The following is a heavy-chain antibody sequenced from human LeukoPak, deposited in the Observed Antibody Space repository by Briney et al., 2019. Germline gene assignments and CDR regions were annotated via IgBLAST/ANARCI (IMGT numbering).Heavy chain of an antibody. Sequence: SETLSLTCTVSGGSISSYYWSWIRQSPGKGLEWIGYVYYSGSTNYNPSLKSRVTISVDTSENQFSLKLSSVTAADTAVYYCARAVTAMVSYYYGMDVWGQGTTVTVSS. V-gene: IGHV4-59*12. D-gene: IGHD5-18*01. CDR3: ARAVTAMVSYYYGMDV. J-gene: IGHJ6*02. CDR2: VYYSGST. CDR1: GGSISSYY.